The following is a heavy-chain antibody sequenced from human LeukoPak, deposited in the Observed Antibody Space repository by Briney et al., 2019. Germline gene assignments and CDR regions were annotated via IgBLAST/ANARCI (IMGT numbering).Heavy chain of an antibody. CDR3: AKADETYYYYGMDV. J-gene: IGHJ6*02. CDR1: GFTFDDYA. CDR2: ISWNSGSI. Sequence: GRSLRLSCAASGFTFDDYAMHWVRHAPGKGLEWVSGISWNSGSIGYADSVKGRFTISRDNAKNSLYLQMNSLRAEDTAMYYCAKADETYYYYGMDVWGQGTTVTVSS. V-gene: IGHV3-9*01.